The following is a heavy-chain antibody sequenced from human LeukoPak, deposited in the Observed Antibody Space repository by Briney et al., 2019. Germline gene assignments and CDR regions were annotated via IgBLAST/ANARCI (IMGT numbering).Heavy chain of an antibody. CDR1: GYTFTSYA. Sequence: GASVNVSCKASGYTFTSYAMHWVRQAPGQRLEWMGWINAGNGNTKYSQKFQGRVTITRDTSASTAYMELSSLRSEDTAVYYCAREAPFPLDAFDIWGQGTMVTVSS. D-gene: IGHD3-3*02. V-gene: IGHV1-3*01. J-gene: IGHJ3*02. CDR3: AREAPFPLDAFDI. CDR2: INAGNGNT.